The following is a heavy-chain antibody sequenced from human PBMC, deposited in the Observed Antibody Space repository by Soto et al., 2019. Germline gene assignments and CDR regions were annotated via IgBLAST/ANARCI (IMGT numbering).Heavy chain of an antibody. J-gene: IGHJ4*02. Sequence: ASVNVSCKSSGYTFTSYCISWVRQAPGQGLECMAWINPYNGNTKYAEKFLGRVTVTTDTSTATAYMEVRSLTSDDTAVFYCARVGVGLAAPRVWPYWGQGTPVTVSS. CDR2: INPYNGNT. CDR1: GYTFTSYC. D-gene: IGHD6-13*01. CDR3: ARVGVGLAAPRVWPY. V-gene: IGHV1-18*01.